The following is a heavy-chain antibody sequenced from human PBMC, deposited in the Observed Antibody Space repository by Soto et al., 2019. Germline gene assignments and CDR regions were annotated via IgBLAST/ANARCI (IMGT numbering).Heavy chain of an antibody. D-gene: IGHD6-6*01. CDR2: ISYDGINK. V-gene: IGHV3-30*18. CDR1: GFTFSSYV. J-gene: IGHJ5*02. Sequence: GGSLRLSCAASGFTFSSYVMHWVRQAPGKGLEWVAVISYDGINKYYADSVKGRFTISRDNSKNTLYLQMNSLRDEDTAVYYCAKDAPDHSSSNWFDPWGPGPMLTVST. CDR3: AKDAPDHSSSNWFDP.